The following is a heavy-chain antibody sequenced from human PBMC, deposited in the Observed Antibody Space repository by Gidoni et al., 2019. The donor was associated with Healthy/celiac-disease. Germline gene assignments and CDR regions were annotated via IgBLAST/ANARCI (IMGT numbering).Heavy chain of an antibody. Sequence: QVQLQQWGAGLLKPSETLSLTCAVYGGSFSGYSCRLIRQPPGKGLEGIGEINHSGSTNYKPSRKRRVTIAVDTSKNQFSLKLSSVNAADTAVYYWARARRDLGQLRPPYYYYYGMDVWGQGTTVTVSS. J-gene: IGHJ6*02. CDR3: ARARRDLGQLRPPYYYYYGMDV. CDR2: INHSGST. D-gene: IGHD2-2*01. CDR1: GGSFSGYS. V-gene: IGHV4-34*01.